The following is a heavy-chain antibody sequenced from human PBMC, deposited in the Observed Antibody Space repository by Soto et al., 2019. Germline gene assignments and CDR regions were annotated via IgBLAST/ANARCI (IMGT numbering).Heavy chain of an antibody. CDR3: AREGPAYSHPQYGMDV. D-gene: IGHD6-13*01. CDR1: GYTFTSYD. Sequence: QVQLVQSGAEVKKPGASVKVSCKASGYTFTSYDINWVRQATGQGLEWMGWMNPNSGNTGYAQKFQGRVTMTRNTSISTAYMELSSLRSEETAVYYCAREGPAYSHPQYGMDVWGQGTTVTVSS. V-gene: IGHV1-8*01. CDR2: MNPNSGNT. J-gene: IGHJ6*02.